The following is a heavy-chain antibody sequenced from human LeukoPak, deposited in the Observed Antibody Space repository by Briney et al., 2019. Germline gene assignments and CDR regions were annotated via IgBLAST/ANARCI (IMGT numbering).Heavy chain of an antibody. Sequence: KPSETLSLTCTVSGDSISTSNSYWGWIRQPPGKGLEWIGSIYYSGNTYYNASLKSQVSISIDTSKNQFSLRLTSVTAADTAVYYCARQTGSGLFILPGGQGTLVTVSS. V-gene: IGHV4-39*01. CDR3: ARQTGSGLFILP. D-gene: IGHD3/OR15-3a*01. CDR2: IYYSGNT. J-gene: IGHJ4*02. CDR1: GDSISTSNSY.